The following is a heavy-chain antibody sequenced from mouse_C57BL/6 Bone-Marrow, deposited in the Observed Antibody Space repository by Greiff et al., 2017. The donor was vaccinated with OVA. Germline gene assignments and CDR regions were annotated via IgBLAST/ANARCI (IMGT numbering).Heavy chain of an antibody. D-gene: IGHD1-1*01. J-gene: IGHJ1*03. CDR2: IYPGSGNT. CDR3: ARFPYNYYGSSYEGYFDV. CDR1: GYSFTSYY. V-gene: IGHV1-66*01. Sequence: QVHLQQSGPELVKPGASVKISCKASGYSFTSYYIHWVKQRPGQGLEWIGWIYPGSGNTKYNEKFKGKATLTADTSSSTAYMQLSSLTSEDSAVYYCARFPYNYYGSSYEGYFDVWGTGTTVTVSS.